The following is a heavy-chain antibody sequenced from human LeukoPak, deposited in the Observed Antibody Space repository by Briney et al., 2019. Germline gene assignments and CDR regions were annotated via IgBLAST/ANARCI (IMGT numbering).Heavy chain of an antibody. Sequence: GEALKISCKGSGYSFTRYWIGGVRHMPGKGVEWRGISYPGDSDTRYSQSLQGHVTITADKSISPAYVQGSSLRASDTATYYWAGSGFITDFWSRYTSYMDVWGKGTPVTVSS. D-gene: IGHD3-3*01. CDR3: AGSGFITDFWSRYTSYMDV. CDR1: GYSFTRYW. V-gene: IGHV5-51*01. CDR2: SYPGDSDT. J-gene: IGHJ6*03.